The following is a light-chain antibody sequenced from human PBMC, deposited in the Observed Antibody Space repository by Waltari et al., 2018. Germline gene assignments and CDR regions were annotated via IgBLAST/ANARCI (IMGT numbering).Light chain of an antibody. Sequence: EIVLTQSPATLSLCPGERGTLPCRASQSISTYLAWYQQKPGQAPRHLLYDASNRATGIPARFSGSGSGTDFTLTISNLEPEDFAVYYCQQRTNWPPSLTFGGGTKVAMK. CDR1: QSISTY. CDR2: DAS. V-gene: IGKV3-11*01. CDR3: QQRTNWPPSLT. J-gene: IGKJ4*01.